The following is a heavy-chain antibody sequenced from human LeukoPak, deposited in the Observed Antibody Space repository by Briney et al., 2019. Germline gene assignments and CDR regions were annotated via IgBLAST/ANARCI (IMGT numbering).Heavy chain of an antibody. CDR3: AGYSSGWYLYY. Sequence: PSETLSLTCTVSGGSISSYYWSWIRQPPGKGLEWIGYIYYSGSTNYNPSLKSRVTISVDTSKNQFSLKLSSVTAADTAVYYCAGYSSGWYLYYWGQGTLVTVSS. D-gene: IGHD6-19*01. J-gene: IGHJ4*02. CDR1: GGSISSYY. CDR2: IYYSGST. V-gene: IGHV4-59*01.